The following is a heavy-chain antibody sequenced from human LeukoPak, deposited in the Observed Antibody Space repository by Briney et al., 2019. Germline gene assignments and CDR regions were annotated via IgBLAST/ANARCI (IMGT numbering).Heavy chain of an antibody. D-gene: IGHD6-6*01. V-gene: IGHV1-18*01. CDR1: GGTFSSYA. J-gene: IGHJ4*02. CDR3: ARDYLAAPAY. Sequence: ASVKVSCKASGGTFSSYAISWVRQAPGQGLEWMGWISPLSGNTDYAQNFQGRVTMTTDTSSSTAYMELRSLRSDDTAIYYCARDYLAAPAYWGQGTLVTVSS. CDR2: ISPLSGNT.